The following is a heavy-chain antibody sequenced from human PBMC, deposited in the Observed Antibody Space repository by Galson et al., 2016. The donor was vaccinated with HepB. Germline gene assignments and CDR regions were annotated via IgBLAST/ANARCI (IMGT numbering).Heavy chain of an antibody. CDR1: GFTFGVYA. Sequence: SLRLSCAASGFTFGVYAMSWFRQAPGKELEWVGFIRSNTYGGTTEYAASVHGRFTISRDDSNSIDYLQMNSLKTEDTAVYYCTPTWLGVETSSWGQGTLVTVSS. CDR2: IRSNTYGGTT. V-gene: IGHV3-49*03. D-gene: IGHD1-26*01. J-gene: IGHJ4*02. CDR3: TPTWLGVETSS.